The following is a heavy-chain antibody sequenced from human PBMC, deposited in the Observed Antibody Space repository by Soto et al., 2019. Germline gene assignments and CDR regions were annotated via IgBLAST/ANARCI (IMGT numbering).Heavy chain of an antibody. CDR1: GFTFSSYA. Sequence: GGSLRLSCAASGFTFSSYAMSWVRQAPGKGLEWVSAISGSGGSTYYADSVKGRFTISRDNSKNTLYLQMNSLRAEDTAVYYSAKDLQQQLVYAYWGQGTLVTVSS. V-gene: IGHV3-23*01. J-gene: IGHJ4*02. CDR3: AKDLQQQLVYAY. D-gene: IGHD6-13*01. CDR2: ISGSGGST.